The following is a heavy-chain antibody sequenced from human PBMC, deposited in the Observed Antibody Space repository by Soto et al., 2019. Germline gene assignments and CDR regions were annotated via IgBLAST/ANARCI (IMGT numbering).Heavy chain of an antibody. Sequence: QVQLVQSGAEVKKPGASVKVSCKASGYTFTSYAMHWVRQAPGQRLEWMGWINAGNGNTKYSQKFQGRVTITRDTSASTAYMELSSLRSEDTAVYYCARSVFDVVVPAAMCWFDPWGQGTLVTVSS. CDR3: ARSVFDVVVPAAMCWFDP. J-gene: IGHJ5*02. CDR1: GYTFTSYA. CDR2: INAGNGNT. D-gene: IGHD2-2*01. V-gene: IGHV1-3*01.